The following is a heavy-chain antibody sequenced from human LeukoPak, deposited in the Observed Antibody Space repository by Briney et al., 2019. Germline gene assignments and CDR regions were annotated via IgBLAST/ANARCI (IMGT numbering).Heavy chain of an antibody. V-gene: IGHV3-9*01. CDR2: ITWNNGGV. CDR1: GFTFDDYA. J-gene: IGHJ4*02. Sequence: GGSLRLSCAASGFTFDDYAMHWVRQAPGKGLEWVSGITWNNGGVGFVDSVQGRFTISRDDAKNSLYLQMNSLRAEDTAFYYCAKGKKMTVAGLFDYWGQGILVTVSS. D-gene: IGHD6-19*01. CDR3: AKGKKMTVAGLFDY.